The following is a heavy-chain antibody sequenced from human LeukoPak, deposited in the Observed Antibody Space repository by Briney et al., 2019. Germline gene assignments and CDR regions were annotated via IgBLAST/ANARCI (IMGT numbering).Heavy chain of an antibody. V-gene: IGHV3-23*01. J-gene: IGHJ4*02. CDR1: GFPFSDYG. D-gene: IGHD5-12*01. CDR2: IGGTGGFIT. Sequence: GGSLRLSCAASGFPFSDYGMHWVRQAPGKGLEWVSGIGGTGGFITYYAESVKGRSTVSRDNSKNKLYLQMNSLRADDTAIYYCARDLGWLHYEDWGQGTLVTVSS. CDR3: ARDLGWLHYED.